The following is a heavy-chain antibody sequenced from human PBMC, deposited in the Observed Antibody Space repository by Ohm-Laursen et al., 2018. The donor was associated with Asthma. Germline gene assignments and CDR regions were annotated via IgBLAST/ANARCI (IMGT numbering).Heavy chain of an antibody. CDR2: ISYDGSNK. CDR1: GFTFSSYA. J-gene: IGHJ5*02. D-gene: IGHD2-2*01. V-gene: IGHV3-30-3*01. CDR3: ARGYCSSNSCYSPKDNWFDP. Sequence: SLRLSCAASGFTFSSYAMHWVRQAPGKGLEWVAVISYDGSNKYYADSVKGRFTISRDNSKNTLYLQMNSLRAEDTAVYYCARGYCSSNSCYSPKDNWFDPWGQGTLVTVSS.